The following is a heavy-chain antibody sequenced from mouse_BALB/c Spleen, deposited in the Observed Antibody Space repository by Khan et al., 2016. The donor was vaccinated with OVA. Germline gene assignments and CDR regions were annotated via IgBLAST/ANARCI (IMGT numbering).Heavy chain of an antibody. D-gene: IGHD2-10*01. CDR2: ISGTGIYT. Sequence: EVELVESGGGLVKPGGSLKLSCEPSGFAFSSYDMSWVRQTPEKRLEWVATISGTGIYTYYPDSVTGRFTISRDNARNTLYLQMSSLRSEDTALDYWARPSYYGNPWFTYWGQGTLVTVSA. J-gene: IGHJ3*01. CDR3: ARPSYYGNPWFTY. CDR1: GFAFSSYD. V-gene: IGHV5-9*02.